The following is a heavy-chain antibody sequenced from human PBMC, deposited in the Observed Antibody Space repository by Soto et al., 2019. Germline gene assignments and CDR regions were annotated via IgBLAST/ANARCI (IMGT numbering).Heavy chain of an antibody. CDR3: AHRRGDGYHEILDY. V-gene: IGHV2-5*01. D-gene: IGHD5-12*01. CDR1: GFSLSTSGVG. Sequence: QITLKESGPTLVKPTQTLTLTCTFSGFSLSTSGVGVGWIRQPPGKALEWLALIYWNDDKRYSPSLKSRLTITKDTSKNQVVLTMTNMDPVDTATYYCAHRRGDGYHEILDYWGQGTLVTVSS. CDR2: IYWNDDK. J-gene: IGHJ4*02.